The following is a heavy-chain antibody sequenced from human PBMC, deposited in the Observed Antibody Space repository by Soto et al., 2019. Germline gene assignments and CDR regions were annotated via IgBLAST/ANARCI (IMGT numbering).Heavy chain of an antibody. Sequence: QLQLQESGSGLVKPSQTLSLTCAVSGGSISSGGYSSSWIRQPPGKGLEWIGYIYHSGSTYYNPSLKSRVTISVDRSKNQFSLKLSSVTAADTAVYYCARVGDYGDHEGYFDYWGQGTLVTVSS. CDR3: ARVGDYGDHEGYFDY. CDR2: IYHSGST. D-gene: IGHD4-17*01. J-gene: IGHJ4*02. V-gene: IGHV4-30-2*01. CDR1: GGSISSGGYS.